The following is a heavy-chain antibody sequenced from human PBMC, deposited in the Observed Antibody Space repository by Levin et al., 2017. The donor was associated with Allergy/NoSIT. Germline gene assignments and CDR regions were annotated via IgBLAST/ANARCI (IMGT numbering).Heavy chain of an antibody. D-gene: IGHD3-10*01. Sequence: SETLSLTCAISGDSVSSNSAAWNWIRQSPSRGLEWLGRTYYRSKWYNDYAVSVKSRITINPDTSKNQFSLQLNSVTPEDTAVYYCARDWLLWFGEQWYYYYGMDVWGQGTTVTVSS. V-gene: IGHV6-1*01. CDR1: GDSVSSNSAA. CDR2: TYYRSKWYN. CDR3: ARDWLLWFGEQWYYYYGMDV. J-gene: IGHJ6*02.